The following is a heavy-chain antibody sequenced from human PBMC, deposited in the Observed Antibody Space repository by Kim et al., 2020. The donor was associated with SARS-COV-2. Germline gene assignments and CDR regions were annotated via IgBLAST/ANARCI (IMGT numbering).Heavy chain of an antibody. Sequence: GGSLRLSCAASGFTFSSYAMSWVRQAPGKGLEWVSAISGSGGSTNYADSVKGRFTISRDNSKNTLYLQMNSLRAEDTAVYYCAKDPGLWFGELGYWGQGTLVTVSS. CDR3: AKDPGLWFGELGY. D-gene: IGHD3-10*01. CDR2: ISGSGGST. V-gene: IGHV3-23*01. CDR1: GFTFSSYA. J-gene: IGHJ4*02.